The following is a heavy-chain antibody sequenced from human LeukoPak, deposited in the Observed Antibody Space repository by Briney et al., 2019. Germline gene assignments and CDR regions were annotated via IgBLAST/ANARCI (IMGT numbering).Heavy chain of an antibody. V-gene: IGHV3-74*01. CDR2: IRSDGSST. J-gene: IGHJ4*02. D-gene: IGHD3-16*01. CDR1: GFTFSSHW. Sequence: PGGSLRLSCAASGFTFSSHWMHWVRQAPGKGLVYISRIRSDGSSTNYADSVKGRFTISRDNAKNTLYLQMNSVRAEDTAVYFCARQNYGNPDYWGQGTLVTVSS. CDR3: ARQNYGNPDY.